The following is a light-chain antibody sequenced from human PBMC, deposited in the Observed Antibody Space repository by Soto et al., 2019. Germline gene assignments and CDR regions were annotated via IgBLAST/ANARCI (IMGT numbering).Light chain of an antibody. Sequence: QSVLTQPASVSRSLGHSITISRTGTSSCVGGHNYVSCYQQHPGKAPKVMIYEVANRPAGISNRFSGSKSGTTASLKISGLKAEDEADYYCSSCTASSTLYVFGTRTKVTVL. CDR2: EVA. V-gene: IGLV2-14*01. CDR3: SSCTASSTLYV. J-gene: IGLJ1*01. CDR1: SSCVGGHNY.